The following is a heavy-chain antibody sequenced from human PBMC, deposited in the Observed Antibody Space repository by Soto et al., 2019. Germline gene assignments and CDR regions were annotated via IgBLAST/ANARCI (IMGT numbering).Heavy chain of an antibody. V-gene: IGHV1-3*01. J-gene: IGHJ4*02. CDR1: GYIFTNYA. CDR2: INGGNGNT. D-gene: IGHD6-25*01. Sequence: ASVKVACKASGYIFTNYAMHWVRQAPGQRLEWMGWINGGNGNTKYSQKFQDRATITRDTSASTSHIELSSLRSEDTAVYYCARDGVAACNINFDYWGQGTLVTVSS. CDR3: ARDGVAACNINFDY.